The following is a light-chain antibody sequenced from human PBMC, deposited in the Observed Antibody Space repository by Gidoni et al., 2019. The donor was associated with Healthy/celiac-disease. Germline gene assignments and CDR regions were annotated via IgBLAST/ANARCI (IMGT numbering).Light chain of an antibody. Sequence: SPVLTNDPALSAASGQTVRITCQGDSLISQYPSWYQQKPGQAPVLVIYGKNNRHSGIPDRLSCSSSRNTASLTIARAQAEDEDDYYYNSRDCSGNRAVFGGGTQLTVL. CDR3: NSRDCSGNRAV. V-gene: IGLV3-19*01. CDR2: GKN. J-gene: IGLJ7*01. CDR1: SLISQY.